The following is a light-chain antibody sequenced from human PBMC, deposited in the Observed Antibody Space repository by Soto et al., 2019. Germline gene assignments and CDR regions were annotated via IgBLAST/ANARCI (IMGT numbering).Light chain of an antibody. CDR2: DVS. Sequence: QSALTQAASVSGSPGQSITISCTGSSSDVGYYNYVSWYQQHPGKAPKLIIYDVSDRPSGVSTRFSGSKSANTASLTISGLQAEDEADYYCSSYSDSSTLFGGGTKLTVL. CDR3: SSYSDSSTL. V-gene: IGLV2-14*01. CDR1: SSDVGYYNY. J-gene: IGLJ3*02.